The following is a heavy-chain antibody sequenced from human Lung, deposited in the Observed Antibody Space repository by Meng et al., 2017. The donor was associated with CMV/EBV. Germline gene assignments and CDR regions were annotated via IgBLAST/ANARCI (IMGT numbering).Heavy chain of an antibody. D-gene: IGHD3-10*01. V-gene: IGHV4-4*02. Sequence: SDGSVSSSNWWSWVRQPPGKGLEWIGEIFRTGATNYNPSLKSRVTISVDKSNNQFSLKLTSVTAADTAVYYCGREGYFGSGNYPIDYWGQGTLVTVSS. CDR1: DGSVSSSNW. CDR2: IFRTGAT. CDR3: GREGYFGSGNYPIDY. J-gene: IGHJ4*02.